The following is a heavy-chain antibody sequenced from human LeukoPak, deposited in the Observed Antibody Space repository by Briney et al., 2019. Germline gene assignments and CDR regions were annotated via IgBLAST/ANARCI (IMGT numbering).Heavy chain of an antibody. CDR3: ARDPRYYGSGSPDY. V-gene: IGHV3-33*01. CDR1: GFTFSNFG. CDR2: IWYDGRNE. J-gene: IGHJ4*02. Sequence: PGRSLRLSCAASGFTFSNFGMHWVRQAPGKGLEWVAVIWYDGRNEYYADSVKGRFSISRDNSKTTLYLQMNSLKAEDTAMYYCARDPRYYGSGSPDYWGQGTLVTVSS. D-gene: IGHD3-10*01.